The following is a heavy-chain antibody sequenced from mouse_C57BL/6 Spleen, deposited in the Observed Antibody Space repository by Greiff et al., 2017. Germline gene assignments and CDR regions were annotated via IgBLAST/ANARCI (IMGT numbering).Heavy chain of an antibody. Sequence: EVKLMESGPELVKPGASVKISCKASGYSFTDYNMNWVKQSNGKSLEWIGVINPNYGTTSYNQKFKGKATLTVDQSSSTAYMQLNSLTSEDSAVYYCARPLYYGSSYGYFDVWGTGTTVTVSS. D-gene: IGHD1-1*01. J-gene: IGHJ1*03. CDR3: ARPLYYGSSYGYFDV. V-gene: IGHV1-39*01. CDR1: GYSFTDYN. CDR2: INPNYGTT.